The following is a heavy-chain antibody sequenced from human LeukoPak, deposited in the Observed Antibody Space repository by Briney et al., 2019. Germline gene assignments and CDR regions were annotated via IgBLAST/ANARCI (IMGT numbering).Heavy chain of an antibody. CDR2: INHSGRT. CDR1: GFTFSSYW. J-gene: IGHJ3*02. Sequence: GSLRLSCAASGFTFSSYWMRWVRQSPGGGLEWIGEINHSGRTNYNSSLKSRGTILIDTTNNHVSLRLNSVTAADTAVYYCARRVRGVNDAFDIWGQGTKVTVSS. CDR3: ARRVRGVNDAFDI. V-gene: IGHV4-34*01. D-gene: IGHD3-10*01.